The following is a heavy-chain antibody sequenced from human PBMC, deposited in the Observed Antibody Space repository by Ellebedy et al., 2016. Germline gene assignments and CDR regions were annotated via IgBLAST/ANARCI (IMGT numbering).Heavy chain of an antibody. Sequence: GESLKISCAASGFTFGSYWMHWVRQAPGKGLAWVSRINSDGSITNYADSVKGRFTISRDNAKNTLYLQMNSLRAEDTAIYYCARAKAGTGSSDYWGQGTLVTVSS. J-gene: IGHJ4*02. CDR1: GFTFGSYW. V-gene: IGHV3-74*01. D-gene: IGHD3-10*01. CDR3: ARAKAGTGSSDY. CDR2: INSDGSIT.